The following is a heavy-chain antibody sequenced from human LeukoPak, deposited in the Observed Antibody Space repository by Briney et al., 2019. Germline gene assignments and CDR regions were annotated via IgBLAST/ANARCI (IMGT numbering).Heavy chain of an antibody. V-gene: IGHV4-38-2*01. CDR1: GYSISSGYY. J-gene: IGHJ4*02. Sequence: PSETLSLTCAVSGYSISSGYYWGLIRQPPGKGLEWIGSIYHSGSTYYNPSLKSRVTISVDTSKNQFSLKLSSVTAADTAVYYCARLGGNYDRYYFDYWGQGTLVTVSS. D-gene: IGHD1-26*01. CDR3: ARLGGNYDRYYFDY. CDR2: IYHSGST.